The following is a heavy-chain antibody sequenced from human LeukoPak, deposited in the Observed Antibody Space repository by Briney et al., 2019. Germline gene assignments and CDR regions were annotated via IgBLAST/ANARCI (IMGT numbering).Heavy chain of an antibody. V-gene: IGHV4-61*02. J-gene: IGHJ6*03. CDR1: GGSISSGSYY. Sequence: KPSQTLSLTCTASGGSISSGSYYWSWIRQPAGKGLEWIGRIYTSGSTNYNPSLKSRVTISVDTSKNQFSLKLSSVTAADTAVYYCARDSWGIAARLDYYYYYMDVWGKGTTVTVSS. CDR2: IYTSGST. CDR3: ARDSWGIAARLDYYYYYMDV. D-gene: IGHD6-6*01.